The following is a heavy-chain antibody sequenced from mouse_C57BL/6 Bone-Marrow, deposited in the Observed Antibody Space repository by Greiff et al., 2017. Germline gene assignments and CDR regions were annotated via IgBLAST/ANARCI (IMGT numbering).Heavy chain of an antibody. J-gene: IGHJ3*01. CDR2: INPNNGGT. CDR1: GYTFTDYY. Sequence: EVQLQQSGPELVKPGASVKISCKASGYTFTDYYMNWVKQSHGKSLEWIGDINPNNGGTSYNQKFKGKATLTVDTSSSTACMELRSLTSEDSAVDYCERRHNSSSPRFADWGERSLITVAA. V-gene: IGHV1-26*01. D-gene: IGHD1-1*01. CDR3: ERRHNSSSPRFAD.